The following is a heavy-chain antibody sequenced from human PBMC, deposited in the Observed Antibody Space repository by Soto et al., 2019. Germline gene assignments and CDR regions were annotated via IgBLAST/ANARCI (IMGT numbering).Heavy chain of an antibody. V-gene: IGHV3-23*01. CDR3: AKVGVVVDQAVFYVMEV. CDR2: ISNSGGST. J-gene: IGHJ6*02. D-gene: IGHD2-2*01. CDR1: GFTFSSYA. Sequence: GGSLRLSCAASGFTFSSYAMSWVRQAPGKGLEWVSAISNSGGSTYYADSVKGRFTISRDNSKNTLYLQMNSLRAEDTAVYYCAKVGVVVDQAVFYVMEVWGQGTAVTSSS.